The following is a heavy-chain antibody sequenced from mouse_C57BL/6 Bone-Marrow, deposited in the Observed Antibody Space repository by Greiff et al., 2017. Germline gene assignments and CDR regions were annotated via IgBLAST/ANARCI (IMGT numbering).Heavy chain of an antibody. D-gene: IGHD1-3*01. CDR3: LNFYYAMDY. Sequence: SGPVLVKPGASVKMSCKASGYTFTDYYMNWVKQSHGKSLEWIGVINPYNGGTSYNQKFKGKATLTVDKSSSTAYMELNSLTSEDSAVYYCLNFYYAMDYWGQGTSVTVSS. CDR1: GYTFTDYY. CDR2: INPYNGGT. V-gene: IGHV1-19*01. J-gene: IGHJ4*01.